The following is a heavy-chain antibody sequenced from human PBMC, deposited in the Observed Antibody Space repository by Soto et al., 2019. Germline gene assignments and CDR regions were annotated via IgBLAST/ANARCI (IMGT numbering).Heavy chain of an antibody. J-gene: IGHJ6*02. CDR2: ISSSSSYI. D-gene: IGHD2-8*01. CDR3: ARDGVLMVYAIKYYYGMDV. Sequence: ESGGGLVKPGGSLRLSCAASGFTFSSYSMNWVRQAPGKGLEWVSSISSSSSYIYYADSVKGRFTISRDNAKNSLYLQMNSLRAEDTAVYYRARDGVLMVYAIKYYYGMDVWGQGTTVTVSS. V-gene: IGHV3-21*01. CDR1: GFTFSSYS.